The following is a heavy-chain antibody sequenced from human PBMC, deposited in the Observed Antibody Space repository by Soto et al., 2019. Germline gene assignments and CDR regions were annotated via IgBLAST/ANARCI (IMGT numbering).Heavy chain of an antibody. D-gene: IGHD2-15*01. V-gene: IGHV3-23*01. CDR3: AKGPSRAPQYCSGGSCYSPSGFDY. J-gene: IGHJ4*02. CDR2: ISGSGGST. Sequence: GSLRLSCAASGFTFSSYAMSWVRQAPGKGLEWVSAISGSGGSTYYADSVKGRFTISRDNSKNTLYLQMNSLRAEDTAVYYCAKGPSRAPQYCSGGSCYSPSGFDYWGQGTLVTVSS. CDR1: GFTFSSYA.